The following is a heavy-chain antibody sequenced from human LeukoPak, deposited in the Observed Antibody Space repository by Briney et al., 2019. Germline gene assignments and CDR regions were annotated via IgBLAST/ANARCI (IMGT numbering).Heavy chain of an antibody. D-gene: IGHD3-9*01. CDR1: GDTFSSYA. V-gene: IGHV1-69*13. J-gene: IGHJ6*04. CDR2: IIPIFGTA. CDR3: ARGPLDYDILTGPYGMDV. Sequence: SVKVSCKASGDTFSSYAISWVRQAPGQGLEWMGGIIPIFGTANYAQKFQGRVTITADESTSTAYMELSSLRSEDTAVYYCARGPLDYDILTGPYGMDVWGKGTTVTVSS.